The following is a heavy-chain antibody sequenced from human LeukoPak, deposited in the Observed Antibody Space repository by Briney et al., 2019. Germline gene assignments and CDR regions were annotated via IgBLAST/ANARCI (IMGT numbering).Heavy chain of an antibody. D-gene: IGHD6-13*01. V-gene: IGHV1-69*05. J-gene: IGHJ3*02. Sequence: SVKVSCKTSGYTFTSYDINWVRQAPGQGLEWMGGIIPIFGTANYAQKFQGRVTITTDESTSTAYMELSSLRSEDTAVYYCATPSSSRAHDAFDIWGQGTMVTVSS. CDR2: IIPIFGTA. CDR3: ATPSSSRAHDAFDI. CDR1: GYTFTSYD.